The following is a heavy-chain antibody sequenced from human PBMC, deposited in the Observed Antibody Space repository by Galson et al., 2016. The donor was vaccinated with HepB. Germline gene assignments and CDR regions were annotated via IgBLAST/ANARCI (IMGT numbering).Heavy chain of an antibody. V-gene: IGHV3-30*03. CDR1: GFTFSGYA. Sequence: SLRLSCAASGFTFSGYAMHWVRQAPGKGLEWVAVISYDGSNKYNADSVKGRFTISRDNSKNTLYLQMNSLRAEDTAVYYCASLRSGSYAFDIWGQGTMVTVSS. CDR3: ASLRSGSYAFDI. CDR2: ISYDGSNK. D-gene: IGHD3-22*01. J-gene: IGHJ3*02.